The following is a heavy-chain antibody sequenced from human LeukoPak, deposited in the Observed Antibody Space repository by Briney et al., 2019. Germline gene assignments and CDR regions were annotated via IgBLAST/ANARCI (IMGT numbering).Heavy chain of an antibody. CDR1: GDSISSGGYS. CDR3: ARSPLAFYDSSGYPRVWFDP. CDR2: ISQSGNI. V-gene: IGHV4-30-2*01. Sequence: SETLSLTCTVSGDSISSGGYSWSWIRQPPGKGLEWIGYIYHIGYISQSGNIYQNPSLKSRVTISLDTSRNQFSLKLSTVTAADTAVYYCARSPLAFYDSSGYPRVWFDPWGQGTLVTVSS. J-gene: IGHJ5*02. D-gene: IGHD3-22*01.